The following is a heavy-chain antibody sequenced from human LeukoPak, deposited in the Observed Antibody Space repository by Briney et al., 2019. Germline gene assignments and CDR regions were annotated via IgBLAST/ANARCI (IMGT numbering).Heavy chain of an antibody. CDR3: ARHGKGITGRTGHFDY. Sequence: SETLSLTCAVSGYSISSGYYWGWIRQPPGKGLEWIGCIYHSGSTYYNPSLKSRVTISVDTSKNQFSLKLSSVTAADTAVYYCARHGKGITGRTGHFDYWGQGTLVTVSS. CDR1: GYSISSGYY. J-gene: IGHJ4*02. V-gene: IGHV4-38-2*01. CDR2: IYHSGST. D-gene: IGHD1-20*01.